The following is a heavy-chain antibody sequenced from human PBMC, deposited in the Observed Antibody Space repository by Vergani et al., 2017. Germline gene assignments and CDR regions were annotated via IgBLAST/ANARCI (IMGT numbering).Heavy chain of an antibody. D-gene: IGHD6-19*01. J-gene: IGHJ4*02. V-gene: IGHV3-23*01. CDR3: AKERFLGSGWYHYFDY. CDR2: ISGSGGRT. CDR1: GFTFSSYA. Sequence: EVQLLESGGGLVQPGGSLRLSCAASGFTFSSYAMSWVRQAPGKGLEWVSAISGSGGRTYYADPVKGRFTISRDNSKNTLYLQMNSVRAEDTAVYYCAKERFLGSGWYHYFDYGSQGTLVTVSS.